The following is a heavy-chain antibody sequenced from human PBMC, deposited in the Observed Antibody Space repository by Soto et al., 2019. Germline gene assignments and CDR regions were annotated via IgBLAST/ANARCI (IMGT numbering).Heavy chain of an antibody. V-gene: IGHV1-2*04. CDR1: GYTCTGYY. D-gene: IGHD3-10*01. CDR2: INPNSGGT. J-gene: IGHJ6*02. Sequence: ASVSSCKASGYTCTGYYMHWVRQAPGQGLEWMGWINPNSGGTNYAQKFQGWVTMTRDTSISTAYMELSRLRSDDTAVYYCARDYYGSGSYFHRHYYYYGMDVWGQGTTVTVSS. CDR3: ARDYYGSGSYFHRHYYYYGMDV.